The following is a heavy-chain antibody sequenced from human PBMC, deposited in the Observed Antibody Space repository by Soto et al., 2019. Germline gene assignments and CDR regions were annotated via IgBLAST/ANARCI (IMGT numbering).Heavy chain of an antibody. V-gene: IGHV1-69*12. CDR3: ARGAATKLCVNNYYGMDV. Sequence: QVQLVQSGAEVKKPGSSVKVSCKASGGSLTNYGVSWVRQAPGQGLEWMGGIIPVFGTANYAQKFQGRVTIAADDSTSTVIMDVRILRSEYTAVYYCARGAATKLCVNNYYGMDVWGQGTTVTVSS. CDR1: GGSLTNYG. D-gene: IGHD3-16*01. J-gene: IGHJ6*02. CDR2: IIPVFGTA.